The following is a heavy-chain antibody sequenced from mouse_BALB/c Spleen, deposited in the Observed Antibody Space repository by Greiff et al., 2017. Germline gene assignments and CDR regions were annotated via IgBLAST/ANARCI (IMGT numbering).Heavy chain of an antibody. J-gene: IGHJ4*01. CDR2: IYPGNSDT. CDR3: NYGYYAMDY. D-gene: IGHD1-2*01. Sequence: EVMLVESGTVLARPGASVKMSCKASGYSFTSYWMHWVKQRPGQGLEWIGAIYPGNSDTSYNQKFKGKAKLTAVTSGSTAYMELSSLTNEDSAVYYCNYGYYAMDYWGQGTSVTVSS. CDR1: GYSFTSYW. V-gene: IGHV1-5*01.